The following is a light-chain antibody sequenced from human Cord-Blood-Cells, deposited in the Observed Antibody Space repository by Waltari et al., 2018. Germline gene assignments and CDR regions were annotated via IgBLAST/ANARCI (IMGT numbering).Light chain of an antibody. CDR2: DAP. J-gene: IGKJ4*01. CDR1: QSISSW. V-gene: IGKV1-5*01. Sequence: DIQMTQSPSTLSASVGDRVTITCRASQSISSWLAWYQQKPGKAPKLLIYDAPSLESGVPSRFSGSGSGTEFTLTISSLQPDDFATYYCQQYKSFGGGTKVEIK. CDR3: QQYKS.